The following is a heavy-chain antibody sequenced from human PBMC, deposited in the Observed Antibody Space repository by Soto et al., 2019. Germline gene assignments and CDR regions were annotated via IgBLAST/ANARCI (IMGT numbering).Heavy chain of an antibody. CDR1: GFIFNAAW. Sequence: GGSLRLSCAASGFIFNAAWMNWVRQTPGKGLEWVGRIKSKRNGGTIDYAAPVKGRFTISRDDSKNTLYLEMNSLNTEDTAVYYWAADLPDWGAYAFDLWGQGILVTVSS. D-gene: IGHD3-16*01. CDR2: IKSKRNGGTI. V-gene: IGHV3-15*07. CDR3: AADLPDWGAYAFDL. J-gene: IGHJ4*02.